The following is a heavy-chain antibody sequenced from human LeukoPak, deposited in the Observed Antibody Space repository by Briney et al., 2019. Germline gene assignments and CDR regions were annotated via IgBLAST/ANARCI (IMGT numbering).Heavy chain of an antibody. J-gene: IGHJ4*02. Sequence: ASVKVSCKSSGYTFTSYDINWVRRATGQGLEWMGWMNPNSGNTGYAQKFQGRVTMTRNTSISTAYMELSSLRSEDTAVYYCARDGIAATGLTFDYWGQGTLVTVST. CDR3: ARDGIAATGLTFDY. CDR1: GYTFTSYD. D-gene: IGHD6-13*01. V-gene: IGHV1-8*01. CDR2: MNPNSGNT.